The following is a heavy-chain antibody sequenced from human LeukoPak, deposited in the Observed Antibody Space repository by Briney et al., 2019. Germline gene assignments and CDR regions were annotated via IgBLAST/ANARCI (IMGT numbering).Heavy chain of an antibody. CDR3: ARGLNYGLDV. Sequence: GGSLRLSCATSGFTFTRFGLHWVRQAPGKGLEWAAFIQYDGSGRYADSVKGRFTISRDNSKNTVYLQMNSLRVEDMAVFYCARGLNYGLDVWGQGTTVTVSS. J-gene: IGHJ6*02. CDR1: GFTFTRFG. V-gene: IGHV3-30*02. CDR2: IQYDGSGR.